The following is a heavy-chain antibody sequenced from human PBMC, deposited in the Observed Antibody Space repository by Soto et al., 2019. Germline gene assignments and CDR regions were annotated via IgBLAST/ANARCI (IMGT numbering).Heavy chain of an antibody. CDR1: GYSFTSYW. J-gene: IGHJ3*02. Sequence: LGESLKISCKGSGYSFTSYWISWVRQMPGKGLEWMGRIDPSDSYTNYSPSFQGHVTISADKSISTAYLQWSSLKASDTAMYYCARPLLPDYYDSSVGAFDIWGQGTMVTVSS. CDR2: IDPSDSYT. D-gene: IGHD3-22*01. CDR3: ARPLLPDYYDSSVGAFDI. V-gene: IGHV5-10-1*01.